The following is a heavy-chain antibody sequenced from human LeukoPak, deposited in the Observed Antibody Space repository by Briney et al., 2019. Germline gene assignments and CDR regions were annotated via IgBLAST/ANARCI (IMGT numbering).Heavy chain of an antibody. Sequence: GGSLRLSCAASGFTFSNYAMNWVRQAPGKGLEWVSSISGSSTDIYYADSVKGRFTISRDNAKNSLYLQMNSLRAEDTAVYYCARDGKPGYSYGWFDYWGQGTLVTVSS. J-gene: IGHJ4*02. CDR1: GFTFSNYA. CDR2: ISGSSTDI. V-gene: IGHV3-21*01. D-gene: IGHD5-18*01. CDR3: ARDGKPGYSYGWFDY.